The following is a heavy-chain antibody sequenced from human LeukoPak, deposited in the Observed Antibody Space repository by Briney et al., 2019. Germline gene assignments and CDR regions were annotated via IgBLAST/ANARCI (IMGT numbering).Heavy chain of an antibody. D-gene: IGHD3-3*01. CDR1: GLSFSSHS. CDR3: AGEYRSSWFGGWFDP. Sequence: GGSLRLSCAASGLSFSSHSMNWVRQAPGKGLERVSYISSSSSTIYYADSVKGRFTISRDNAKISLYLQMNSPRDEDTAVYYCAGEYRSSWFGGWFDPWGQGTLVTVSS. V-gene: IGHV3-48*02. J-gene: IGHJ5*02. CDR2: ISSSSSTI.